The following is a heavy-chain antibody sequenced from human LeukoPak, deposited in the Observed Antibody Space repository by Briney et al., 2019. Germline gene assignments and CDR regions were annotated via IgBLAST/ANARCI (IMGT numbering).Heavy chain of an antibody. CDR2: ISGSGGST. V-gene: IGHV3-23*01. D-gene: IGHD6-13*01. CDR1: GFNCSTYA. CDR3: AKSGGGSSWYYFDY. Sequence: GGSLRLSCVASGFNCSTYAMRWVRQAPGKGLEWVSAISGSGGSTYYADSVKGRFTISRDNSKNTLFLQMNSLRAEDTAVYYCAKSGGGSSWYYFDYWGQGTLVTVSS. J-gene: IGHJ4*02.